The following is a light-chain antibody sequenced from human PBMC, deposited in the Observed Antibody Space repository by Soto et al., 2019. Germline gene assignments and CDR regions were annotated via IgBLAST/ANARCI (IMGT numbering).Light chain of an antibody. Sequence: DIQMTQSPSSLSASVGDRVTITCQASQDISNYLNWYQQKPGKAPKLLIYDASNLETGVPSRFSGSGSGTDFTFTISTLQPEDIATYYYQQCDNLPRTFGQGTKVEIK. CDR1: QDISNY. V-gene: IGKV1-33*01. CDR2: DAS. J-gene: IGKJ1*01. CDR3: QQCDNLPRT.